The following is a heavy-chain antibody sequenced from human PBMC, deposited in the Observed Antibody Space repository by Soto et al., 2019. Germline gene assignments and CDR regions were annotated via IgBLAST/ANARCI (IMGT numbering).Heavy chain of an antibody. V-gene: IGHV1-2*04. D-gene: IGHD3-10*01. Sequence: ASVKVSCKASGYTFTCYYMHWVRQAPGQGLEWMGWINPNSGGTNYAQKFQGWVTMTRDTSISTAYMELSRLRSDDTAVYYCARGAMVRGVDPYYYYGMDVWGQGTTVTVSS. J-gene: IGHJ6*02. CDR2: INPNSGGT. CDR3: ARGAMVRGVDPYYYYGMDV. CDR1: GYTFTCYY.